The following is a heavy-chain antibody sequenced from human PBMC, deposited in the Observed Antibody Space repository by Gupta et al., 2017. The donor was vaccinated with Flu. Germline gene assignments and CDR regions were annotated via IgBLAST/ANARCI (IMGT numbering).Heavy chain of an antibody. CDR1: GFSFGTYA. CDR3: AKDFKERDDK. CDR2: VSGSGEKP. J-gene: IGHJ4*02. Sequence: EVQLLESGGALVQPGGSLLLSCAASGFSFGTYAMSWVRQAPGKGLEWVSSVSGSGEKPRYADSVKGRFTISRDNSKSTLYLQMNSLKVEDTAMYYCAKDFKERDDKWGQGTLVSVSS. V-gene: IGHV3-23*01.